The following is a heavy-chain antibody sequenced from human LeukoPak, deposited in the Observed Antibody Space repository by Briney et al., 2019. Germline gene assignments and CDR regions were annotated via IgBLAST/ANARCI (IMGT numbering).Heavy chain of an antibody. CDR3: AKRGVVIRVILVGFHKEAYYFDS. Sequence: GGSLRLYCAVSGITLSNYGMSWLRQAPGKGLEWVARISDNGGSTNYADSVKGRFTISRDNPKNTLYLQMNSLRAEDTAVYFCAKRGVVIRVILVGFHKEAYYFDSWGQGALVTVSS. CDR2: ISDNGGST. D-gene: IGHD3-22*01. J-gene: IGHJ4*02. CDR1: GITLSNYG. V-gene: IGHV3-23*01.